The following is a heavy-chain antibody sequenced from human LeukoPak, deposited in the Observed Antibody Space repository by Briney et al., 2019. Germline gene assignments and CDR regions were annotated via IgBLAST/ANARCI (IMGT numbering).Heavy chain of an antibody. CDR2: INYGGGRT. V-gene: IGHV3-64*01. CDR1: GFTLSDYS. D-gene: IGHD4-23*01. Sequence: GRSLRLSCAASGFTLSDYSMHWVRQAPGKGLEYVSAINYGGGRTYYANSVKDRFIISRDNSKNTLSLQMGSLRAEDMAVYYCARVGGNDAFDIWGQGTMVTVSS. J-gene: IGHJ3*02. CDR3: ARVGGNDAFDI.